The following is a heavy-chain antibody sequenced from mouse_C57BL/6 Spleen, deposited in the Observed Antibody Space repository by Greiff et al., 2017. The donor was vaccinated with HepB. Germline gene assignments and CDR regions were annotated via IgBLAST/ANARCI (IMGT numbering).Heavy chain of an antibody. J-gene: IGHJ4*01. CDR3: AKGTSYYYGAMDY. Sequence: EVKLVESGGGLVKPGGSLKLSCAASGFTFSDYGMHWVRQAPEKGLEWVAYISSGSSTIYYADTVKGRFTISRDNAKNTLFLQMTSLRSEDTAMYYCAKGTSYYYGAMDYWGQGTSVTVSS. V-gene: IGHV5-17*01. CDR2: ISSGSSTI. D-gene: IGHD1-1*01. CDR1: GFTFSDYG.